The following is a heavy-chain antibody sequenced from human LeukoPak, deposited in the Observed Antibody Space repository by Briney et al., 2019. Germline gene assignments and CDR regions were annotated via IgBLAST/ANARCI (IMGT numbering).Heavy chain of an antibody. D-gene: IGHD6-19*01. J-gene: IGHJ6*03. Sequence: GGSLRLSCAASGFTFDDYGMSWVRQAPGKGLEWVSAISGTGGTTYYADSVKGRFTISRDNSKNTLYLQMNSLRAEDMALYYCAKDIRSGSSGWYGLGYYYYYMDVWGKGTTVTVSS. CDR1: GFTFDDYG. CDR3: AKDIRSGSSGWYGLGYYYYYMDV. V-gene: IGHV3-23*01. CDR2: ISGTGGTT.